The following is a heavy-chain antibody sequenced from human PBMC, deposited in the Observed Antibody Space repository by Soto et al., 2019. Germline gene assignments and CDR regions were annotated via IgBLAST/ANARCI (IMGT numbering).Heavy chain of an antibody. CDR2: IADDGRNK. J-gene: IGHJ4*02. Sequence: QVQLVESGGGVVQPGRSLRLSCAASGFTFSSYAMHWVRQAPGKGLEWVAVIADDGRNKYYADSVKGRFTISRDNSKNTLYLQMNSLRIEDTAVCYCARELKRVFDYWGQGTLVTVSS. CDR3: ARELKRVFDY. CDR1: GFTFSSYA. V-gene: IGHV3-30*04.